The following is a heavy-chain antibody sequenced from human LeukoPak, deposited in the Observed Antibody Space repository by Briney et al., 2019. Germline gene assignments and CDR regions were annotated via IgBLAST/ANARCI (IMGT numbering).Heavy chain of an antibody. D-gene: IGHD3-3*01. CDR1: GFTFSGSA. V-gene: IGHV3-73*01. CDR3: VRDRNYRDAGGYYYDVFDV. CDR2: IRSKANSYAT. Sequence: GGSLKLSCAASGFTFSGSAMHWVRQASGKGLEWVGRIRSKANSYATAYAASVKGRFTISRDDSKNTAYLQMNSLKTEDTAVYYCVRDRNYRDAGGYYYDVFDVWGQGTMVTVSS. J-gene: IGHJ3*01.